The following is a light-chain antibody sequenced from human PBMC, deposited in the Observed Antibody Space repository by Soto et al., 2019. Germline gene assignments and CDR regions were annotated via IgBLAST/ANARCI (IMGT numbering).Light chain of an antibody. CDR1: SSDVGNYNL. J-gene: IGLJ1*01. V-gene: IGLV2-23*01. CDR3: CSYAGSSTYV. Sequence: QSVLAQPASVSGSPGQSITISCTGTSSDVGNYNLVSWYQQHPGKAPKLMIYEGSKRPSGVSNRFSGSKSGNTASLTISILQAEDEADYSCCSYAGSSTYVFGNGTKVTVL. CDR2: EGS.